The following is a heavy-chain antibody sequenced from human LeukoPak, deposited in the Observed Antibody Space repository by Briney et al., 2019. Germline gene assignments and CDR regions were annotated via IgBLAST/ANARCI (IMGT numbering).Heavy chain of an antibody. J-gene: IGHJ4*01. CDR2: MYHRGSR. CDR1: GDSFTRSTYY. V-gene: IGHV4-39*02. Sequence: SETLSLTCTVSGDSFTRSTYYWGWIRQTPRKGLEWIATMYHRGSRYYNPSLESRVTMSIDTSRFSLKLRSVTATDSGVYYCARLPGLHSSDFDRWGRGALVIVSS. CDR3: ARLPGLHSSDFDR. D-gene: IGHD3-9*01.